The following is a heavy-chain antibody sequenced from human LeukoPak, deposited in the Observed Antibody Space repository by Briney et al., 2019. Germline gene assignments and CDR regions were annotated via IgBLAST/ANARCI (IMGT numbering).Heavy chain of an antibody. D-gene: IGHD5-12*01. CDR1: GFTFSHYA. V-gene: IGHV3-23*01. J-gene: IGHJ5*02. Sequence: GGSLRLSCAVSGFTFSHYAMSWVRQAPGTGLEWVGSLTGSGDATYYADSVKGRLTISRDNSNSTLYLHISGLRDEDTAVYYCARGYSYNSGGWLDPWGQGTLVTVSS. CDR2: LTGSGDAT. CDR3: ARGYSYNSGGWLDP.